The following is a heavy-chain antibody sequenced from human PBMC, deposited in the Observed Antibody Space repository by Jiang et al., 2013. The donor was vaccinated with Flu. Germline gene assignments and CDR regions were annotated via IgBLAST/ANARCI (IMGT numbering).Heavy chain of an antibody. D-gene: IGHD2-2*02. Sequence: NTGYAQKFQGRVTMTRNTSISTAYMELSSLRSEDTAVYYCARGIRGYCSSTSCYTQGIDYWGQGTLVTVSS. CDR3: ARGIRGYCSSTSCYTQGIDY. CDR2: NT. J-gene: IGHJ4*02. V-gene: IGHV1-8*01.